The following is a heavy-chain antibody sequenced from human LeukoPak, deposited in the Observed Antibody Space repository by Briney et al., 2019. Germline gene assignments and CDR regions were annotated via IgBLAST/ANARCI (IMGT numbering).Heavy chain of an antibody. D-gene: IGHD2-2*01. V-gene: IGHV4-4*02. J-gene: IGHJ5*02. CDR2: IYHSGST. CDR1: GGSISSSNW. CDR3: ARGQGSTSSDWFDP. Sequence: SETLSLTCAVSGGSISSSNWWSWVRQPPGKGLEWIGEIYHSGSTNYNPSLKSRVTISVDKSKNQFSLKLSSVTAADTAVYYCARGQGSTSSDWFDPWGQGTLVTVSS.